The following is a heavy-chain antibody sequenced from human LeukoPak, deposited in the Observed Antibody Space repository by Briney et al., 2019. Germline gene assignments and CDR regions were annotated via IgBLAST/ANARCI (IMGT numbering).Heavy chain of an antibody. Sequence: GESLKISCKGSGYSFANYWVAWVRQMPGEGLQWMGIIYPGDSDTRYSPSFQGQVTISADKSINTAYLQWSSLKASDSAIYYCATSYYSDSRGYYDFWGQRTLVTVSS. D-gene: IGHD3-22*01. V-gene: IGHV5-51*01. CDR2: IYPGDSDT. CDR1: GYSFANYW. CDR3: ATSYYSDSRGYYDF. J-gene: IGHJ4*02.